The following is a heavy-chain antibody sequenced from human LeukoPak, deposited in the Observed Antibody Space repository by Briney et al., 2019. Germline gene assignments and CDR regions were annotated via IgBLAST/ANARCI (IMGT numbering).Heavy chain of an antibody. D-gene: IGHD3-22*01. V-gene: IGHV1-8*01. Sequence: ASVKVSCKASGYTFTTYDINWVRQATGQGGEWMGWMKPNSGNRGYTQKFQGRVAITRNSFMSTAYMELSSLKASDTAMYYCARPYSSGYSLEYNDAFDIWGQGTMVTVSS. J-gene: IGHJ3*02. CDR3: ARPYSSGYSLEYNDAFDI. CDR2: MKPNSGNR. CDR1: GYTFTTYD.